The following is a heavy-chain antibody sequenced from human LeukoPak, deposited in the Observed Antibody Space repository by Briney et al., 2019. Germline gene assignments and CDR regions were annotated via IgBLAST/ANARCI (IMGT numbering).Heavy chain of an antibody. J-gene: IGHJ5*02. CDR2: IYYSGST. Sequence: PSETLSLTCTVSGGSISSYYWSWIRQPPGKGLEWIGYIYYSGSTNYNPSPKSRVTISVDTSKNQFSLKLSSVTAADTAVYYCARGEGYCSGGSCYNWFDPWGQGTLVTVSS. V-gene: IGHV4-59*01. CDR1: GGSISSYY. D-gene: IGHD2-15*01. CDR3: ARGEGYCSGGSCYNWFDP.